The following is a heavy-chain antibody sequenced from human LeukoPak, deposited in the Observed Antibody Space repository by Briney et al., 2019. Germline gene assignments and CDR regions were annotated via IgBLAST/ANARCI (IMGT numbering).Heavy chain of an antibody. CDR1: GFTFSSYS. CDR2: ISSSSSYI. V-gene: IGHV3-21*01. J-gene: IGHJ4*02. CDR3: ARERIYYVFGSGYPSPLDY. Sequence: PGGSLRLSCAASGFTFSSYSMNWVRQAPGKGLEWVSSISSSSSYIYYADSVKGRFTISRDNAKNSLYLQMNSLRAEDTAVYYCARERIYYVFGSGYPSPLDYWGQGTLVTVSS. D-gene: IGHD3-3*01.